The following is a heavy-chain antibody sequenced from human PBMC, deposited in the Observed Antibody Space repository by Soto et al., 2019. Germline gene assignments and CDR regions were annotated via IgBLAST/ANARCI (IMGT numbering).Heavy chain of an antibody. D-gene: IGHD2-2*01. J-gene: IGHJ2*01. Sequence: EVQLLESGGGLVQPGVSLRLSCAGSGFTFINYAMNWVRQAPGKGLEWVSSISGGGDATFFADSVRGRFTISRDNSKNTVTLQMNSLGVDDTAVYYCARKILGSTSRPNYWYFDLWGRGTLVTVSS. V-gene: IGHV3-23*01. CDR1: GFTFINYA. CDR2: ISGGGDAT. CDR3: ARKILGSTSRPNYWYFDL.